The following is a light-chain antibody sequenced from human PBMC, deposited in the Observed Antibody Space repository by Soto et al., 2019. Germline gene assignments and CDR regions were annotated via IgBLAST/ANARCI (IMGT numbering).Light chain of an antibody. CDR3: TSFTSRTSVV. V-gene: IGLV2-14*01. J-gene: IGLJ2*01. CDR1: NSDVGGYNY. Sequence: QSALTQPASVSGSPGQSITLSCTGTNSDVGGYNYVSWYQQHPGKAPKLMVYEVTNRPSGVSNRFSGSKSGNTASLTIFGLQTEDEADYYCTSFTSRTSVVFGGGTKLTVL. CDR2: EVT.